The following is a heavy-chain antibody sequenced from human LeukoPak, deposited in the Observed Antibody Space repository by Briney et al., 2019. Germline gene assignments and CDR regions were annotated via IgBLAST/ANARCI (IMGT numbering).Heavy chain of an antibody. CDR1: GFTFSSYW. Sequence: GGSLRLSCVASGFTFSSYWMSWVRQVPGKGLEWVANIKQDGSHIYYVDSLKGRFTISRDNAKNSLYLQMNSLRVEDTTVYYCARIGYSSSSFDFWGQGTLVTVSS. V-gene: IGHV3-7*01. CDR2: IKQDGSHI. CDR3: ARIGYSSSSFDF. D-gene: IGHD6-6*01. J-gene: IGHJ4*02.